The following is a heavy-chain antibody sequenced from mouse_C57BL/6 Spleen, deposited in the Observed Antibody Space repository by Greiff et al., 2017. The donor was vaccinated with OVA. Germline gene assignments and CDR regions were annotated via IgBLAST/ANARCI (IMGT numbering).Heavy chain of an antibody. V-gene: IGHV14-4*01. CDR3: TTLWLLHAMDY. J-gene: IGHJ4*01. Sequence: VQLQQSGAELVRPGASVKLSCTASGFNIKDNYMHWVKQRPEQGLEWIGWIDPENGDTEYASKFQGKATITADTASNTAYLQLSSLTSEDTAVYYCTTLWLLHAMDYWGQGTSVTVSS. CDR1: GFNIKDNY. CDR2: IDPENGDT. D-gene: IGHD2-3*01.